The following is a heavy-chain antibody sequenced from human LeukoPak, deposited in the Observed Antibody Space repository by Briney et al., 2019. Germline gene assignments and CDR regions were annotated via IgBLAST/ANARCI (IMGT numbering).Heavy chain of an antibody. J-gene: IGHJ6*03. Sequence: PGGSLRLSCAASGFTFSSYGMHWVRQAPGKGLEWVAFIRYDGSNKYYADSVKGRFTTSRDNSKNTLYLQMNSPRAEDTAVYYCAKDMGQYDFWSGQNYYYYMDVWGKGTTVTVSS. CDR2: IRYDGSNK. CDR3: AKDMGQYDFWSGQNYYYYMDV. V-gene: IGHV3-30*02. CDR1: GFTFSSYG. D-gene: IGHD3-3*01.